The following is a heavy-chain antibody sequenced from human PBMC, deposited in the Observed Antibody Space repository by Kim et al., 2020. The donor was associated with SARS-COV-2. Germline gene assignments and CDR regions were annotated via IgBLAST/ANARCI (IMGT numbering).Heavy chain of an antibody. V-gene: IGHV3-23*01. Sequence: DPVRGRVTTPRDTSTNTLYLQMNSLRAEDTAVFYCAKRMLSSSGNYYFDYWGQGTLVTVSS. D-gene: IGHD3-22*01. J-gene: IGHJ4*02. CDR3: AKRMLSSSGNYYFDY.